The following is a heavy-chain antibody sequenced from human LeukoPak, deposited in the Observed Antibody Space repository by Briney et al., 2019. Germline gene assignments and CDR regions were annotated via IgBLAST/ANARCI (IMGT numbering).Heavy chain of an antibody. CDR2: IYSGGST. Sequence: PGGSLRLSCAASGFTVSSNYMSWVRQAPGKGLEWVSVIYSGGSTYYADSVKGRFTISRHNSKNTLYLQMNSLRAEDTAVYYCAKGPVFGPDAFDIWGQGTMVTVSS. CDR1: GFTVSSNY. CDR3: AKGPVFGPDAFDI. V-gene: IGHV3-53*01. J-gene: IGHJ3*02. D-gene: IGHD3-3*01.